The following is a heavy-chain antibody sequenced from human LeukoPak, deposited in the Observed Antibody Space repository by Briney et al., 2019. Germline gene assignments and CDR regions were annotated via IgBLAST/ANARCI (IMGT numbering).Heavy chain of an antibody. CDR1: GGSISSYY. CDR2: IYYSGST. CDR3: AREKPLAVAVYGDAFDI. Sequence: ETLSLTCTVSGGSISSYYWSWIRQPPGKGLEWIGYIYYSGSTNYNPSLKSRVTISVDTSKNQFSLKLSSVTAADTAVYYCAREKPLAVAVYGDAFDIWGQGTMVTVSS. J-gene: IGHJ3*02. D-gene: IGHD6-19*01. V-gene: IGHV4-59*01.